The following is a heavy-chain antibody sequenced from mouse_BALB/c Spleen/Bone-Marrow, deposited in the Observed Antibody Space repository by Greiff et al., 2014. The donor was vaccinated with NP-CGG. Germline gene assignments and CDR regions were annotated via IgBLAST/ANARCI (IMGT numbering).Heavy chain of an antibody. CDR3: ARGYDGGYFDY. V-gene: IGHV3-2*02. J-gene: IGHJ2*01. D-gene: IGHD2-14*01. Sequence: EVKLQESGPGLVKPSQSLSLTCTVTGYSITSDYAWNWIRQFPGNKLEWMGYLSYNGSASYNPYFKIRISITRDTSKNQFFLQLNAVTTEDISTNYCARGYDGGYFDYWGQGTTLTVSS. CDR2: LSYNGSA. CDR1: GYSITSDYA.